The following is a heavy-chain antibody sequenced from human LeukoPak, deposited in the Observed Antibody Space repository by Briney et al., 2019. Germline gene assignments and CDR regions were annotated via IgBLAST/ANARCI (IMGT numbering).Heavy chain of an antibody. D-gene: IGHD5-18*01. CDR2: ISRTSDYT. V-gene: IGHV3-21*05. Sequence: GGSLRLSCAAPGFTFSSYAMHWVRQAPGKGLEWVSYISRTSDYTNYADSVKGRFTISRDNAKNSLYLQMNSLRVEDTAVYYCARDDSAMFPDCWGQGTLVTVSS. CDR1: GFTFSSYA. CDR3: ARDDSAMFPDC. J-gene: IGHJ4*02.